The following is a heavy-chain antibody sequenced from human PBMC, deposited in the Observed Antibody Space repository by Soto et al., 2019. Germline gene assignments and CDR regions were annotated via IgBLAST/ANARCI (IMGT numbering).Heavy chain of an antibody. CDR3: ATGLAVAGTVVAFDI. CDR2: FDPEDGET. J-gene: IGHJ3*02. D-gene: IGHD6-19*01. V-gene: IGHV1-24*01. CDR1: GYTLTELS. Sequence: ASVKVSCKVSGYTLTELSMHWVRQAPGKGLEWMGGFDPEDGETIYAQKFQGKVTMTEDTSTDTANMELSSLRSEDTAVYYCATGLAVAGTVVAFDIWGQGTMVTVSS.